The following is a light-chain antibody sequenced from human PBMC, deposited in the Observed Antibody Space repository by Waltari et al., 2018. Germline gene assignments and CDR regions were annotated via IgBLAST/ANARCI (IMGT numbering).Light chain of an antibody. Sequence: EIVLTQSPATLSLSPGERATLSCRASQNVRTYLAWFQHRPGQAPRLLIYDASNRDTDVPARFTGSGSGTDFTLTISRLQPEDFALYYCQERSNWPGGAFGGGTKVEIK. J-gene: IGKJ4*01. CDR2: DAS. CDR3: QERSNWPGGA. V-gene: IGKV3-11*01. CDR1: QNVRTY.